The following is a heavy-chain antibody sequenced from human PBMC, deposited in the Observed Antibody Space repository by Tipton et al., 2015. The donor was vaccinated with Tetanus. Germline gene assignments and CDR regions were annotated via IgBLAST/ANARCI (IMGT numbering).Heavy chain of an antibody. CDR3: ARDRYQMATVNGAGDI. V-gene: IGHV3-33*01. J-gene: IGHJ3*02. CDR2: IRYDGSNT. CDR1: GFTFSRYG. D-gene: IGHD5-24*01. Sequence: SLRLSCAASGFTFSRYGMHWVRQAPGKGLEWVAVIRYDGSNTYYADSVKGRFTISRDNSKNMVYLQMNSLRAEDTAVYYCARDRYQMATVNGAGDIWGQATMVIVSS.